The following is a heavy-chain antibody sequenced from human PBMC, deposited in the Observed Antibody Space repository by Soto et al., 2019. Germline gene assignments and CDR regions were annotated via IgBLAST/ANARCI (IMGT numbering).Heavy chain of an antibody. Sequence: SETLSLTCAVYGGSFSGYYWSWIRQPPGKGLEWIGEINHSGSTNYNPSLKSRVTISVDTSKNQFSLKLSSVTAADTAVYYCASLGDYYDSSATDAFDIWGQGTMVTVSS. D-gene: IGHD3-22*01. CDR2: INHSGST. V-gene: IGHV4-34*01. CDR3: ASLGDYYDSSATDAFDI. CDR1: GGSFSGYY. J-gene: IGHJ3*02.